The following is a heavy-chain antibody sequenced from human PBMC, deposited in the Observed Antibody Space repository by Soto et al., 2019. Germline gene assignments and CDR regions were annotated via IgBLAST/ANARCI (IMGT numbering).Heavy chain of an antibody. CDR1: TFTFTISA. V-gene: IGHV1-58*01. J-gene: IGHJ4*02. CDR2: IGVGSGNT. Sequence: QMQLVQSGPEVKKPGTSVKFSCKASTFTFTISAVQWVRQARGQRLEWIGWIGVGSGNTKYAQNFLARVTITMDMSSGTAYLELSSLRSEDTAVYYCATHREGATYYFDSWGQGTLITVSS. D-gene: IGHD1-26*01. CDR3: ATHREGATYYFDS.